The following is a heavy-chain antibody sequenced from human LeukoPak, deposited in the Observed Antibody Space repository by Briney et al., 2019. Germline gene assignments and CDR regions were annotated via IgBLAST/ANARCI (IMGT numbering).Heavy chain of an antibody. CDR1: GFTFSSYA. D-gene: IGHD6-13*01. J-gene: IGHJ4*02. CDR2: ISYDGSNK. CDR3: ARERQQLVGYYFDY. V-gene: IGHV3-30*04. Sequence: PGRSLRLSCAASGFTFSSYAMHWVRQAPGKGLEWVAVISYDGSNKYYADSVKGRFTISRDNSKNTLYLQMNSLRAEDTAVYYCARERQQLVGYYFDYWGQGTLVTVSS.